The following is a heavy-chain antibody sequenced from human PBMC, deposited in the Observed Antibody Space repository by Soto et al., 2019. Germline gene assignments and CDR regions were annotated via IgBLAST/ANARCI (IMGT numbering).Heavy chain of an antibody. D-gene: IGHD6-6*01. CDR1: GYTFTSYA. V-gene: IGHV1-3*01. J-gene: IGHJ5*02. CDR2: INAGNGNT. Sequence: ASVKVSCKASGYTFTSYAMHWVRQAPGQRLEWMGWINAGNGNTKYSQKFQGRVTITRDTSASTAYMELSSLRSEDTAVYYCARAARIAARGWFDPWGQGTLVTLSS. CDR3: ARAARIAARGWFDP.